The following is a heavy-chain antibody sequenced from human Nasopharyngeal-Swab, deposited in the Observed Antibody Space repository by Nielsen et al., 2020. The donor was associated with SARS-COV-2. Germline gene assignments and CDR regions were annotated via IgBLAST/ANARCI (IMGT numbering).Heavy chain of an antibody. CDR3: ASLKHSSGWYNWFDP. J-gene: IGHJ5*02. D-gene: IGHD6-19*01. CDR1: GYTFTSYD. Sequence: ASVKVSCKASGYTFTSYDINWVRQDTGQGLEWMGWMNPNSGNTGYAQKFQGRVTMTSNTSIITAYMELSSLRSEDTAVYYCASLKHSSGWYNWFDPWGQGTLVTVSS. CDR2: MNPNSGNT. V-gene: IGHV1-8*01.